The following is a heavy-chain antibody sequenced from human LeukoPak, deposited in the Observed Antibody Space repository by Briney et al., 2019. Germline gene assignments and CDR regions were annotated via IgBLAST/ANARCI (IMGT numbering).Heavy chain of an antibody. J-gene: IGHJ4*02. CDR3: TTTLRFLEWPKGTFHY. Sequence: PGGSLRLSCAASGFTLSNYGMSWVRQAPGKGLQWVSAISGSGSSADYADSVKGRFTISRDNSKNTLYLQMNSLRAEDTALYYCTTTLRFLEWPKGTFHYWGQGTLVTVSS. D-gene: IGHD3-3*01. CDR2: ISGSGSSA. CDR1: GFTLSNYG. V-gene: IGHV3-23*01.